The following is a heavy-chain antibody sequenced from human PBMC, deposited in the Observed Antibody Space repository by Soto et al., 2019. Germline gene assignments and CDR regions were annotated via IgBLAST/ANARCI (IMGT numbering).Heavy chain of an antibody. Sequence: SETLSLTCTVSGGSISSGDYYWSWIRQPPGKGLEWVGYIYYSGSTYYNPSLKSRVTISVDTSKNQFSLKLSSVTAADTAVYYCAREPAYFVFWRGHYDPQGYRGQGILVTGSS. V-gene: IGHV4-30-4*01. J-gene: IGHJ4*02. CDR1: GGSISSGDYY. D-gene: IGHD3-3*01. CDR2: IYYSGST. CDR3: AREPAYFVFWRGHYDPQGY.